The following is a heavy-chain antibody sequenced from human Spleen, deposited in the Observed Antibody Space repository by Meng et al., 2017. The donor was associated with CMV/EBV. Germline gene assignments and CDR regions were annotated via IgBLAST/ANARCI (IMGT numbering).Heavy chain of an antibody. D-gene: IGHD5-18*01. CDR3: ARDPHLWLRPFDYYYYGMDV. Sequence: SYAMTWVRQAPGKGLEWVAVISYDGSNKYYADSVKGRFTISRDNSKNTLYLQMNSLRAEDTAVYYCARDPHLWLRPFDYYYYGMDVWGQGTTVTVSS. V-gene: IGHV3-30-3*01. J-gene: IGHJ6*02. CDR2: ISYDGSNK. CDR1: SYA.